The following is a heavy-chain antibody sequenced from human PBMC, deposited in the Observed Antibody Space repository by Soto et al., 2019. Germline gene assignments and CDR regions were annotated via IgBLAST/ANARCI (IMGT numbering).Heavy chain of an antibody. CDR2: ISGNSGKT. CDR3: ALPSCGGDCYSPFDY. J-gene: IGHJ4*02. D-gene: IGHD2-21*02. Sequence: EVQLLESGGGFVQPGGSLRLSCTASGVGLSTYAISWVRQAPGKGLEWVSVISGNSGKTDYADSVKGRFSISRDKSENTVYLQMNRLRAEYTAVYYCALPSCGGDCYSPFDYWVQGTLVTVSS. V-gene: IGHV3-23*01. CDR1: GVGLSTYA.